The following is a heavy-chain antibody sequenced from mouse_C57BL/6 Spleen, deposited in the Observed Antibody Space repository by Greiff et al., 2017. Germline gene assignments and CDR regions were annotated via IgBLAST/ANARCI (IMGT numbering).Heavy chain of an antibody. CDR2: INPNNGGT. Sequence: EVQRVESGPELVKPGASVKISCKASGYTFTDYYMNWVKQSHGKSLEWIGDINPNNGGTSYNQKFKGKATLTVDKSSSTAYMELRSLTSEDSAVYYCARRGYSNYWFAYWGQGTLVTVSA. CDR1: GYTFTDYY. J-gene: IGHJ3*01. D-gene: IGHD2-5*01. CDR3: ARRGYSNYWFAY. V-gene: IGHV1-26*01.